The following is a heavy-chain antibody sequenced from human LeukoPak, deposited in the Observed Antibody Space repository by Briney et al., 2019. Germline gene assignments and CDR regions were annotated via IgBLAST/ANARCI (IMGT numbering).Heavy chain of an antibody. J-gene: IGHJ1*01. CDR3: ARRAEAAEYFHH. CDR1: GYSFSTYW. V-gene: IGHV5-51*01. Sequence: GESLKISCKGSGYSFSTYWIGWVRQMPGKGLEWMGSIYPGDSDTRYSPSFQGQVTISAGKSISTAYLQWSSLKASDTAMYYCARRAEAAEYFHHWGQGTLVTVSS. D-gene: IGHD1-14*01. CDR2: IYPGDSDT.